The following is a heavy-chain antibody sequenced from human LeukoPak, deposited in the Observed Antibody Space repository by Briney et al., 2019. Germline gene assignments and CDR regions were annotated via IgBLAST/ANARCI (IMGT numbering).Heavy chain of an antibody. CDR3: ARVLVGVTALLGGGDY. D-gene: IGHD2-21*02. V-gene: IGHV3-21*01. Sequence: GGSLRLSCVASGFTFSTYGMSWVRQAPGKGLEWVSSISRSSSYIYYADSVKGRFTISRDNAKNSLYLQMNSLRAEDTAVYYCARVLVGVTALLGGGDYWGQGILVTVSS. CDR1: GFTFSTYG. CDR2: ISRSSSYI. J-gene: IGHJ4*02.